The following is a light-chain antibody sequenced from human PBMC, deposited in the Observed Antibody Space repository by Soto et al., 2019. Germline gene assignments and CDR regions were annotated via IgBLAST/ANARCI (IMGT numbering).Light chain of an antibody. CDR3: QSYDRSNKPPVV. J-gene: IGLJ2*01. CDR1: SGSIASNY. Sequence: NFMLTQPHSVSESPGKTVTISCTRSSGSIASNYVQWYQQRPGSAPTTVIYEDNQRPSGVPDRFSGSIDSSSNSASLTISGLKTDDEAGYYCQSYDRSNKPPVVFCGGTKLTVL. CDR2: EDN. V-gene: IGLV6-57*04.